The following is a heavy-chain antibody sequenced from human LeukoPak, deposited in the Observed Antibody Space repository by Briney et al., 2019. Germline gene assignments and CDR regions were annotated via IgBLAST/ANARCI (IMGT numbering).Heavy chain of an antibody. CDR1: GDSVSSNSAA. J-gene: IGHJ5*02. V-gene: IGHV6-1*01. CDR3: ARDLTAMDIVVVPAAIGWFDP. D-gene: IGHD2-2*03. CDR2: TYYRSKWYN. Sequence: SQTLSLTCAISGDSVSSNSAAWNWIRQSPSRGLEWQGRTYYRSKWYNDYAVSVKSRITINPDTSKNQFSLQLNSVTPEDTAVYYCARDLTAMDIVVVPAAIGWFDPWGQGTLVTVSS.